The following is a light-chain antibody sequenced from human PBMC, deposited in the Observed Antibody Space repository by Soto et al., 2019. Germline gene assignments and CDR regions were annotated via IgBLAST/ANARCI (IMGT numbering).Light chain of an antibody. CDR3: QAWDSNTVV. J-gene: IGLJ2*01. CDR1: KLGDKY. Sequence: SSELTQPPSVSVSPGQTASITCFGDKLGDKYACWYQQKSGQSPVLVIYQDSKRPSGIPERFSGSNSGNTATLTISGTQAMDEADYYCQAWDSNTVVFGGGTQLTVL. CDR2: QDS. V-gene: IGLV3-1*01.